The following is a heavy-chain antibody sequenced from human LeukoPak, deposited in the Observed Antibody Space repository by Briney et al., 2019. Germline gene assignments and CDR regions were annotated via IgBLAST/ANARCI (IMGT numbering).Heavy chain of an antibody. CDR1: GGSISSSSYY. D-gene: IGHD4-17*01. V-gene: IGHV4-39*01. CDR2: IYYSGST. J-gene: IGHJ4*02. Sequence: SETLSLTCTVSGGSISSSSYYWGWIRQPPGKGLEWIGSIYYSGSTYYNPSLKSRVTISVDTSKNQFSLRLSSVTAADTAVYYCARYGDYRYYFDYWGQGTLATVSS. CDR3: ARYGDYRYYFDY.